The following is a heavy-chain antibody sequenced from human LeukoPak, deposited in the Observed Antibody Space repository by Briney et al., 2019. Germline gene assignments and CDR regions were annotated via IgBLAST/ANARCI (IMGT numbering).Heavy chain of an antibody. CDR3: ARVCSNTSCWGAFDI. CDR2: LTRSGGDT. V-gene: IGHV3-23*01. J-gene: IGHJ3*02. D-gene: IGHD2-2*01. Sequence: GGSLRLSCAASGFTITTNYMNWVRQAPGKGLEWVSALTRSGGDTYHADTVKGRFTISRDNSKDTLYLQMNSLRVEDTAIYYCARVCSNTSCWGAFDIWGQGTMVTVSS. CDR1: GFTITTNY.